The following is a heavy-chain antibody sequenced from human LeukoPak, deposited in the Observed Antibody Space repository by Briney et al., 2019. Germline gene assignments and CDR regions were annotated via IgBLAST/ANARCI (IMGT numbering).Heavy chain of an antibody. D-gene: IGHD3-9*01. Sequence: GGSLQISFQGSGYRFTSYWIGWVRQLPGEGLEWMGIIYPCDSDIRYSPSFQCQVTISADTSIITAYLQWSSLKASDTAMYYCARPGLSDAFDIWGQGTMVTVSS. V-gene: IGHV5-51*01. J-gene: IGHJ3*02. CDR1: GYRFTSYW. CDR3: ARPGLSDAFDI. CDR2: IYPCDSDI.